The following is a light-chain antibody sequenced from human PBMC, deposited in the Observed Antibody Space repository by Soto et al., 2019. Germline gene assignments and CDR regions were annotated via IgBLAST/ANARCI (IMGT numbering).Light chain of an antibody. V-gene: IGLV2-8*01. J-gene: IGLJ2*01. Sequence: QSALTQPPSASGSPGQSVTISCTGTISDIGGYKYVSWYQQHPGKAPKLIIYEVSKRPSGVPDRFSGSKSGNTASLTVSGLQPDDEADYYCSSDAGTNSVLFGGGTKVTVL. CDR1: ISDIGGYKY. CDR3: SSDAGTNSVL. CDR2: EVS.